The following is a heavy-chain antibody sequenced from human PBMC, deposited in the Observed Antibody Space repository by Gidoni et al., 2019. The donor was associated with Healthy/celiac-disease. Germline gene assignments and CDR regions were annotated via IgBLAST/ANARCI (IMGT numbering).Heavy chain of an antibody. J-gene: IGHJ5*02. CDR1: GGSISSYY. V-gene: IGHV4-59*01. CDR2: IYYSGST. Sequence: QVQLQESGPGLVKPSETLSLTCTVSGGSISSYYWSWIRQPPGKGLEWIEYIYYSGSTNYNPSLKSRVTISVDTSKNQFSLKLSSVTAADTAVYYCAREIAAAANWFDPWGQGTLVTVSS. CDR3: AREIAAAANWFDP. D-gene: IGHD6-13*01.